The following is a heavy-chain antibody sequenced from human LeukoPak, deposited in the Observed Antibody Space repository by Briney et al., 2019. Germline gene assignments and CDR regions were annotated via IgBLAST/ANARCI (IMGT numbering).Heavy chain of an antibody. Sequence: ASVKVSCKVSGYTLTELSMHWVRQAPGKGLEWMGGFDPEDGETFYAQKFQGRVTMTEDTSTDTAYMELSSLRSEDTAVYYCATGVRYSRWFDPWGQGTLVTVSS. CDR1: GYTLTELS. J-gene: IGHJ5*02. D-gene: IGHD2-21*01. CDR3: ATGVRYSRWFDP. CDR2: FDPEDGET. V-gene: IGHV1-24*01.